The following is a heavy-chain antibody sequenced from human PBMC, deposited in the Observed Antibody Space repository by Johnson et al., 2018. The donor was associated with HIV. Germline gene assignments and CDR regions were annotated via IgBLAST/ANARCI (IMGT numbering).Heavy chain of an antibody. CDR3: VWYCSGGCSSAFDI. CDR1: GFTFSDYY. CDR2: ISSSGSTI. J-gene: IGHJ3*02. D-gene: IGHD2-15*01. Sequence: QVQLVESGGGLVKPGGSLRLSCAASGFTFSDYYMSWIRQAPGKGLEWVSYISSSGSTIYYADSVKGRFTISRDNAKNSLYLQMNSLRAEDPAVYYCVWYCSGGCSSAFDIWGQGTMVTVSS. V-gene: IGHV3-11*04.